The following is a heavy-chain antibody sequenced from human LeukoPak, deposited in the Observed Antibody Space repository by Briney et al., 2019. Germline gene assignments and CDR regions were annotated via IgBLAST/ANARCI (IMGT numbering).Heavy chain of an antibody. D-gene: IGHD2-15*01. Sequence: SVKVSCKASGGTFSSYAVSWVRQAPGQGLEWMGGIIPIFGTANYAQKFQGRVTITADESTSTAYMELSSLRSEDTAVYYCARDIDCSGGSCYSGYAFDIWGQGTMVTVSS. CDR3: ARDIDCSGGSCYSGYAFDI. CDR2: IIPIFGTA. V-gene: IGHV1-69*13. J-gene: IGHJ3*02. CDR1: GGTFSSYA.